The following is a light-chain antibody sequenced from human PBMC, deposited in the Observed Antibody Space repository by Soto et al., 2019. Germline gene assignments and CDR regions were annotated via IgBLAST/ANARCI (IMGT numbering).Light chain of an antibody. CDR3: SSFTGSSTLV. Sequence: QSALTQPASVSGSPGQSITISCTGTSSDIGLYNYVSWYQQHPGKAPKLIIFEVSNRPSGVSNRFSGSKSGNTSSLTISGLQAEDEAEYYCSSFTGSSTLVFGSGTKVTVL. V-gene: IGLV2-14*01. CDR1: SSDIGLYNY. J-gene: IGLJ1*01. CDR2: EVS.